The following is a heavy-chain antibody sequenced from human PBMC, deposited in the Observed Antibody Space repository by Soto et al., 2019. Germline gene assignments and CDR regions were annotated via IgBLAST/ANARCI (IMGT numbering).Heavy chain of an antibody. CDR1: GYTFTGYY. Sequence: ASVKVSCKASGYTFTGYYMHWVRQAPGQGLEWMGWVNPNSGGTNYAQKFQGRVTMTRDTSISTAYMELSRLRSDDTAVYYCARTRRGPVRSYFDYWGQGTLVTVSS. CDR2: VNPNSGGT. D-gene: IGHD2-15*01. J-gene: IGHJ4*02. CDR3: ARTRRGPVRSYFDY. V-gene: IGHV1-2*02.